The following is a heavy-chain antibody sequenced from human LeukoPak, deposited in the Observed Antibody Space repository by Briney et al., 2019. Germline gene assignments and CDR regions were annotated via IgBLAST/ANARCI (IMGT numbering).Heavy chain of an antibody. Sequence: GGSLRLSCAASGFTFSTYWMHWVRQAPGKGLVWVSRINRDGSSTSYADSVKGRFTISRDNAKNTVYLQMNSLRAEDTAVYYCTRGLLAVAGTEYWGQGTLVTVSS. CDR3: TRGLLAVAGTEY. V-gene: IGHV3-74*01. CDR2: INRDGSST. CDR1: GFTFSTYW. D-gene: IGHD6-19*01. J-gene: IGHJ4*02.